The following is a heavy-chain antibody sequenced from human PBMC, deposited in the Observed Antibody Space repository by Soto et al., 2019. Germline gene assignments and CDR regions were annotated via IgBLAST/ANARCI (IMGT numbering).Heavy chain of an antibody. Sequence: VQLVQSGAEVKKPGASVKVSCKASGYTFTNNDINWVRQAPGQGLEWIGWMNTNTNTTDSAEVFEGRVSLTLDTTICTTYMQLNSLKIYYTSVYYCAREVVETSSLWLDPWSQGTLVTVSS. CDR3: AREVVETSSLWLDP. J-gene: IGHJ5*02. CDR2: MNTNTNTT. D-gene: IGHD6-6*01. V-gene: IGHV1-8*01. CDR1: GYTFTNND.